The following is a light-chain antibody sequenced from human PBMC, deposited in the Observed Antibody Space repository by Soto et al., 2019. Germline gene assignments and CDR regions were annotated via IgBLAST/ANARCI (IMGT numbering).Light chain of an antibody. CDR3: QKYNNAPRT. CDR1: QGISNY. Sequence: DIQMTQSPSSLSASVGDTVTITCRASQGISNYLAWYQQKPGQVPNLLIYAASTLQSGVPSRFSGSGSGKDFVRIISGWRPEDVATYYCQKYNNAPRTFGQGTKVEI. CDR2: AAS. V-gene: IGKV1-27*01. J-gene: IGKJ1*01.